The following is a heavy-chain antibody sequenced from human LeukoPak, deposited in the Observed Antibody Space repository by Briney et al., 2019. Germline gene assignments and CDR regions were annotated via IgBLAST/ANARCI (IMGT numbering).Heavy chain of an antibody. CDR3: ASSGYDLYDY. V-gene: IGHV4-34*01. Sequence: PSETPSLTCAVYGGSFSGYYWSWIRQPPGKGLEWIGEINHSGSTNYNPSLKSRVTISVDTSKNQFSLKLSSVTAADTAVYYCASSGYDLYDYWGQGTLVTVSS. CDR1: GGSFSGYY. D-gene: IGHD5-12*01. CDR2: INHSGST. J-gene: IGHJ4*02.